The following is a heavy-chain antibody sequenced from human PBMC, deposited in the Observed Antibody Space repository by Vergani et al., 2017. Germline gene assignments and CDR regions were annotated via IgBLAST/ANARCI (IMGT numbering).Heavy chain of an antibody. V-gene: IGHV4-34*01. CDR3: ARDRYCSGGSCYSPYYYYGMDV. CDR1: GGSFSGYY. CDR2: INHSGST. Sequence: QVQLQQWGAGLLKPSETLSLTCAVYGGSFSGYYWSWIRQPPGKGLEWIGEINHSGSTNYNPSLKSRVTLSVDTSKNQFSLKLSSVTAADTAVYYCARDRYCSGGSCYSPYYYYGMDVWGQGTTVTVSS. J-gene: IGHJ6*02. D-gene: IGHD2-15*01.